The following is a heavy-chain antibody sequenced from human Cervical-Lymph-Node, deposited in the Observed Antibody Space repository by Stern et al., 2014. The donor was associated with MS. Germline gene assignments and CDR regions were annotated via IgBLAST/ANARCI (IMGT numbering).Heavy chain of an antibody. V-gene: IGHV4-31*02. J-gene: IGHJ4*02. CDR2: IIYSGSS. D-gene: IGHD3-10*01. CDR1: GGSITRGGDY. Sequence: QVQLQESGPGLVKPSQTLSLTCTVSGGSITRGGDYWSWVRQRPGKGPEWVGYIIYSGSSYYNPSLKSRVTISVDTSKNQFSLRLTSVTAADTAVYYCARFSLFGEYYFDSWGQGTLVTVSS. CDR3: ARFSLFGEYYFDS.